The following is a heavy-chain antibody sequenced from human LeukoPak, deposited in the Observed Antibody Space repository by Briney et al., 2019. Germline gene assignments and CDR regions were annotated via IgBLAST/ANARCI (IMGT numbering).Heavy chain of an antibody. CDR3: AREPGFDSSGYLNWFDP. CDR2: ISYSGST. D-gene: IGHD3-22*01. CDR1: GGSISSYY. Sequence: PSETLSLTCTVSGGSISSYYWSWIWQPPGKGLEWIACISYSGSTKYNPSLKSRVTISVDTSKNQLSLKLSSVTAADTAVYYCAREPGFDSSGYLNWFDPWGQGTLVTVSS. V-gene: IGHV4-59*01. J-gene: IGHJ5*02.